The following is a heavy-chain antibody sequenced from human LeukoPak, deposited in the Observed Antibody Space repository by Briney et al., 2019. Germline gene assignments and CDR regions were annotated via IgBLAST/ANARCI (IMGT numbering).Heavy chain of an antibody. Sequence: GGSLRLSCAASGFTFSSYEMNWVRQAPGKGLEWVSFISSSDSTIYYADSVKGRFTISRDNAKNSLYLQMNSLRAEDTAVYYCARENGENGFDYWGQGTLVTVSS. CDR1: GFTFSSYE. CDR3: ARENGENGFDY. D-gene: IGHD3-10*01. V-gene: IGHV3-48*03. CDR2: ISSSDSTI. J-gene: IGHJ4*02.